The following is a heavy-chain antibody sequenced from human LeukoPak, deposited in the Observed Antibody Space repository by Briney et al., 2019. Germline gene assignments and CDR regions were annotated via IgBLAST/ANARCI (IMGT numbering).Heavy chain of an antibody. D-gene: IGHD3-22*01. V-gene: IGHV1-8*01. CDR1: GYTFTSYD. CDR2: MNPNSGNT. CDR3: ARGYYYYDSSGYYYVFDY. Sequence: ASMKVSCKASGYTFTSYDINWVRQATGQGLEWMGWMNPNSGNTGYAQKFQGRVTMTRNTSISTAYMGLSSLRSEDTAVYYCARGYYYYDSSGYYYVFDYWGQGTLVTVSS. J-gene: IGHJ4*02.